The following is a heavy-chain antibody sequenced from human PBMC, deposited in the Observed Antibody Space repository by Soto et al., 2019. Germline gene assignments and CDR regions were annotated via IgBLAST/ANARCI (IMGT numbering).Heavy chain of an antibody. CDR1: GFTFSSYG. J-gene: IGHJ6*02. CDR2: ISYDGSNK. Sequence: QVQLVESGGGVVQPGRSLRLSCAASGFTFSSYGMHWVRQAPGKGLEWVAVISYDGSNKYYADSVKGRFTISRDNSKNTLYLQMNSLRAEDTAVYYCAKEANGGSSSSYGYYYYGMDVWGQGTTVTVSS. D-gene: IGHD6-13*01. V-gene: IGHV3-30*18. CDR3: AKEANGGSSSSYGYYYYGMDV.